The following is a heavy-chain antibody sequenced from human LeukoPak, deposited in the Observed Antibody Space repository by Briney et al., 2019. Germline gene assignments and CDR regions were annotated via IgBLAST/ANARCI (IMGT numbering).Heavy chain of an antibody. CDR1: GVTFSSYA. CDR3: ARGAQRITIFGVVISSAYFAD. J-gene: IGHJ4*02. V-gene: IGHV3-23*01. CDR2: ISVSGGST. Sequence: GGSLRLSCAASGVTFSSYAMSWGRHGPRKGLEWVSAISVSGGSTYYADSVKGRFTISRDNSKNTQYLQRNSLRAEDTAVYYCARGAQRITIFGVVISSAYFADWGQGTLVTVSS. D-gene: IGHD3-3*01.